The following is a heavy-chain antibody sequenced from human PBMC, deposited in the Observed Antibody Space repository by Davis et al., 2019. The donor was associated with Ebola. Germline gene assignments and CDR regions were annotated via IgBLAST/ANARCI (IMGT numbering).Heavy chain of an antibody. CDR3: ARMAAAGTKLDV. CDR2: ISTYNGNT. CDR1: GYTFTRYG. J-gene: IGHJ6*02. D-gene: IGHD6-13*01. Sequence: AASVKVSCKASGYTFTRYGISWVRQAPGQGLEWMGWISTYNGNTNFAQKLQGRVTMTTDTSTSSAYMELRSLRSDDTAVYYCARMAAAGTKLDVWGQGTTVTVSS. V-gene: IGHV1-18*04.